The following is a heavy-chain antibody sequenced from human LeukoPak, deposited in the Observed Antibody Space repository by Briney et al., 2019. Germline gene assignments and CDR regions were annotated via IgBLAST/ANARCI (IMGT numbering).Heavy chain of an antibody. Sequence: PSETLSLTCTVSGYSISSGYYWGWIRQPPGKGLEWIGSIYHSGSTYYNPSLKSRVTISVDTSKNQFSLKLSSVTAADTAVYYCARRANLSGGWYGDFDYWGQGTLVTVSS. V-gene: IGHV4-38-2*02. CDR1: GYSISSGYY. D-gene: IGHD6-19*01. J-gene: IGHJ4*02. CDR3: ARRANLSGGWYGDFDY. CDR2: IYHSGST.